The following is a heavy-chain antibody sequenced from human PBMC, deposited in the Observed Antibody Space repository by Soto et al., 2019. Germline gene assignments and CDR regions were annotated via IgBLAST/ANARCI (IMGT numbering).Heavy chain of an antibody. CDR2: INHSGST. Sequence: PSETLSLTCAVYGGSFSGYYWSWIRQPPGKGLEWIGEINHSGSTNYNPSLKSRVTISVDTSKNQFSLKLSSVTAADTAVCYCARGLWRGLLGYCSGGSCYSGWFDPWGQGTLVTVSS. V-gene: IGHV4-34*01. D-gene: IGHD2-15*01. CDR1: GGSFSGYY. CDR3: ARGLWRGLLGYCSGGSCYSGWFDP. J-gene: IGHJ5*02.